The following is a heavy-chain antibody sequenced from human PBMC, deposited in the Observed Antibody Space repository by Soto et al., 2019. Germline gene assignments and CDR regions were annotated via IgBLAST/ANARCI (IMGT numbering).Heavy chain of an antibody. CDR1: GGSISTSSYY. CDR3: ARTRRYYDMDV. V-gene: IGHV4-39*01. CDR2: IYYSGST. J-gene: IGHJ6*03. Sequence: QLPLLESGPGLVKPSETLALTCAVSGGSISTSSYYWGWIRQPPGKGLEWIGSIYYSGSTYYNPSLKSRLTISVDTSKNQFSLRLSSVTAADTAVYYCARTRRYYDMDVWGKGTTVTVSS.